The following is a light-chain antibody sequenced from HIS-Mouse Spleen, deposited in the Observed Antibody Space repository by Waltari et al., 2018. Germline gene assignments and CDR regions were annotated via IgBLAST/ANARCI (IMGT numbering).Light chain of an antibody. CDR2: GDS. J-gene: IGLJ2*01. CDR3: YSTDSSGNHRV. CDR1: ALPKKY. Sequence: SYELTQPPSVSVSPGQTARITCSGDALPKKYAYWYQQKSGPAPVRGIYGDSKRPSGIPEGFAGPRSGTMATLTISGAQVEDEADYYCYSTDSSGNHRVFGGGTKLTVL. V-gene: IGLV3-10*01.